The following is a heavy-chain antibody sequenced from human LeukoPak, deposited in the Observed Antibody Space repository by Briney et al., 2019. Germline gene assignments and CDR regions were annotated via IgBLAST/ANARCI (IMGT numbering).Heavy chain of an antibody. V-gene: IGHV4-61*02. D-gene: IGHD3-9*01. CDR3: ARWYYDNLTGYLGGTFDI. CDR1: GDSVSSRSYY. J-gene: IGHJ3*02. CDR2: ISTTGNS. Sequence: PSETLSLTCTASGDSVSSRSYYWSWIRQPAGKGLEWIGRISTTGNSNYNPSLKSRVTMSVDTSRKQFSLKLSSVTAANTAVYYCARWYYDNLTGYLGGTFDIWGQGTMVSVSS.